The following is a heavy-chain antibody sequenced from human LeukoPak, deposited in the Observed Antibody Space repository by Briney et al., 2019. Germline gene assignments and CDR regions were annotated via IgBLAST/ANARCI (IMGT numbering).Heavy chain of an antibody. CDR3: ARDHYYDSSGSQDAFDI. CDR1: GYTFTSYG. CDR2: ISAYNGNT. V-gene: IGHV1-18*01. D-gene: IGHD3-22*01. J-gene: IGHJ3*02. Sequence: GASVKVSCKASGYTFTSYGISWARQAPGQGLEWMGWISAYNGNTNYAQKLQGRVTMTTDTSTSTAYMELRSLRSDDTAVYYCARDHYYDSSGSQDAFDIWGQGTMVTVSS.